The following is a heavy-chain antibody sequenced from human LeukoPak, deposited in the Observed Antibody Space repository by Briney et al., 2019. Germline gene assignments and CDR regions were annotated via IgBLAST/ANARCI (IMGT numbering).Heavy chain of an antibody. V-gene: IGHV3-23*01. Sequence: PGGSLRLSCAASGFTFSSYAMSWVRQAPGKGLEWVSAISGSGGSTYYADSVKGRSTISRDNSKNTLYLQMNSLRAEDTAVYYCAKDYYYDSSGYYCYFDYWGQGTLVTVSS. CDR2: ISGSGGST. CDR1: GFTFSSYA. CDR3: AKDYYYDSSGYYCYFDY. D-gene: IGHD3-22*01. J-gene: IGHJ4*02.